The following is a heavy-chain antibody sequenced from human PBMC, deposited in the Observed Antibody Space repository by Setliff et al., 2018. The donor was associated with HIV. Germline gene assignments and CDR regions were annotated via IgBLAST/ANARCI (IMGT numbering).Heavy chain of an antibody. CDR1: GYTFINYH. CDR3: ATGSAGGNYYFDY. Sequence: ASVKVSCKASGYTFINYHITWVRQAPGQGLEWMGGIMPILGTPNYAEKFQGRVTITADAATPTAYLELSSLRSEDTAIYYCATGSAGGNYYFDYWGLGTRVTVS. D-gene: IGHD3-10*01. J-gene: IGHJ4*02. CDR2: IMPILGTP. V-gene: IGHV1-69*13.